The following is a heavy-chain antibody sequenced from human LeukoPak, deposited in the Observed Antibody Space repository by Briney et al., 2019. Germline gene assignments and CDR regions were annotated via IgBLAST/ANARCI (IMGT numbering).Heavy chain of an antibody. CDR2: ISGSGGST. J-gene: IGHJ4*02. V-gene: IGHV3-23*01. CDR1: GFTFSSYA. Sequence: GGSLRLSCAASGFTFSSYAMSWVRQAPGKGLEWVSAISGSGGSTYYADSVKGRFTISRDNSKNTLYLQMNSLRAEDTAVYYCAKPGTYYYDSSGYPNWGQGSLVTVSS. D-gene: IGHD3-22*01. CDR3: AKPGTYYYDSSGYPN.